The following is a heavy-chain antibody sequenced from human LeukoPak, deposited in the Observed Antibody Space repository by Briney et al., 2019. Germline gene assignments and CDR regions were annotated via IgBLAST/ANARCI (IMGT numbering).Heavy chain of an antibody. CDR3: AKVLDQYYDYVWGSYPSMDV. V-gene: IGHV3-23*01. CDR1: GFTFSSYA. CDR2: ISGSGGST. J-gene: IGHJ6*04. Sequence: PGGSLRLSCAASGFTFSSYAMSWVRQAPGKGLEWVSAISGSGGSTYYADSVKGRFTISRDNSKNTLYLQMNSLRAEDTAVYYCAKVLDQYYDYVWGSYPSMDVWGKGTTVTVSS. D-gene: IGHD3-16*02.